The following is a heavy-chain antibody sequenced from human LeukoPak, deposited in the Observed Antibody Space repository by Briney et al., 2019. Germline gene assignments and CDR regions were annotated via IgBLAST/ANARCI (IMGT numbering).Heavy chain of an antibody. Sequence: QPGGSLRLSCAASGFTFDDYAMHWVRQAPGKGLEWVSLISGDGGSTYYADSVKGRFTISRDNSKNSLYLQMNSLRPEDTALYYCAKGFSVLASNHYYYYYGMDVWGQGTTVTVSS. V-gene: IGHV3-43*02. CDR3: AKGFSVLASNHYYYYYGMDV. CDR2: ISGDGGST. D-gene: IGHD3-3*01. J-gene: IGHJ6*02. CDR1: GFTFDDYA.